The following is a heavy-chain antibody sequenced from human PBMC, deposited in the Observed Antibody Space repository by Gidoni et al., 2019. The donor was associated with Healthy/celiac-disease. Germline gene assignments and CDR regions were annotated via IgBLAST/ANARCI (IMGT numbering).Heavy chain of an antibody. Sequence: QVQLQESGPGLVKPSQTLSLTCTVTGCSITSGSYYWSRIWQSAGKGLEWIGRIYTSGSPNYNPSLKSRVTISVDTSKNQFSLKLSAVTAADTAVYYCARGEENSSGYDAFDIWGQGTMVTVSS. D-gene: IGHD3-22*01. CDR1: GCSITSGSYY. J-gene: IGHJ3*02. V-gene: IGHV4-61*02. CDR3: ARGEENSSGYDAFDI. CDR2: IYTSGSP.